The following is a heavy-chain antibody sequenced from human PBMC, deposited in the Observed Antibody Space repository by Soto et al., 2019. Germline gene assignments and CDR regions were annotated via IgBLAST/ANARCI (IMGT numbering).Heavy chain of an antibody. Sequence: PGESMKISCKGSGYSFTSYWIGWVRQMPGKGLEWMGIIYPGDSDTRYSPSFQGQVTISADKSISTAYLQWSSLKASDTAMYYCERHSSGSYYSPPGASDIWGQWTMVTGSS. CDR1: GYSFTSYW. V-gene: IGHV5-51*01. CDR2: IYPGDSDT. CDR3: ERHSSGSYYSPPGASDI. J-gene: IGHJ3*02. D-gene: IGHD1-26*01.